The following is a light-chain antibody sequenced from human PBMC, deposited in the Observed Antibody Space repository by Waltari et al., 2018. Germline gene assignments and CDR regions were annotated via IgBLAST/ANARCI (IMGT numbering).Light chain of an antibody. V-gene: IGKV3-15*01. CDR2: GAS. Sequence: DIVLPPSPVTISVCREQRGTLSCSASQSVSRNLAWSQQKPGQAPRHLIYGASTRATGIPPRFSGSGSGTDFTLTISSLQSEDFAVYYCQQYYKWPQYTFGQGTKLEIK. CDR3: QQYYKWPQYT. CDR1: QSVSRN. J-gene: IGKJ2*01.